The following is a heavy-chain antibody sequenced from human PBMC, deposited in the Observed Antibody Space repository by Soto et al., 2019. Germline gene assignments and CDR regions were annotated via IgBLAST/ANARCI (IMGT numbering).Heavy chain of an antibody. CDR3: ARTTAVPNTLRSRYFFDY. V-gene: IGHV4-39*01. CDR2: IHYSGST. Sequence: SETLSLTCRVSGDSISDTIYYWGWIRQPPGMGLEWIGSIHYSGSTQFHPSFKSRVTISVDTSKNEFSLRLRSVTAADTSVYYFARTTAVPNTLRSRYFFDYWGQGTLVTVSS. D-gene: IGHD4-17*01. J-gene: IGHJ4*02. CDR1: GDSISDTIYY.